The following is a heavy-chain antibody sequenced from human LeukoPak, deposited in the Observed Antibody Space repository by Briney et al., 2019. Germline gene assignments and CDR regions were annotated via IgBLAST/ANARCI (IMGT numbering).Heavy chain of an antibody. V-gene: IGHV3-23*01. CDR3: AKRHSSGWHSDY. D-gene: IGHD6-19*01. J-gene: IGHJ4*02. CDR1: GFTFSSYA. Sequence: GSLRLSRAASGFTFSSYAMSWVRQAPGKGLEWVSAISGSGGSTYYADSVKGRFTISRDNSKNTLYLQMNSLRAEDTAVYYCAKRHSSGWHSDYWGQGTLVTVSS. CDR2: ISGSGGST.